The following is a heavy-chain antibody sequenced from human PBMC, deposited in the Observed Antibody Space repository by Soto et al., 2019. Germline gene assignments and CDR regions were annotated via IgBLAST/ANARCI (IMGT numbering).Heavy chain of an antibody. CDR1: GGSFNIHY. J-gene: IGHJ5*02. Sequence: QVQLQQWGAGLLQPSETLSLTCAVYGGSFNIHYWSWIRQPPGKGLEWIGEINDSGSANNNPSLKSRVTLSVDTSKNQCSLKLTSVTAADTAIYYCARGQSHTWFDPWGQGTLVTVSS. CDR2: INDSGSA. CDR3: ARGQSHTWFDP. V-gene: IGHV4-34*02.